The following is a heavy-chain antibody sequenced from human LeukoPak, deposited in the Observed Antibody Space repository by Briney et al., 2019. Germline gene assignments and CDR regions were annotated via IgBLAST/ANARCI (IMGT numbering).Heavy chain of an antibody. CDR3: ARGVPGRDGYNPGGDY. CDR2: INTNTGNP. J-gene: IGHJ4*02. CDR1: GGTFSSYA. V-gene: IGHV7-4-1*02. Sequence: ASVKVSCKASGGTFSSYAISWVRQAPGQGLEWMGWINTNTGNPTYAQGFTGRFVFSLDTSASTAYLQISSLKAEDTAVYYCARGVPGRDGYNPGGDYWGQGTLVTVSS. D-gene: IGHD5-24*01.